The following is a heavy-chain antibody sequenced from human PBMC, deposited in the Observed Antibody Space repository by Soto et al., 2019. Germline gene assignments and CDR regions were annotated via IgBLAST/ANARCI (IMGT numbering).Heavy chain of an antibody. J-gene: IGHJ6*03. D-gene: IGHD4-17*01. CDR1: GFTFSDYY. Sequence: GGSLRLSCAASGFTFSDYYMSWIRQAPGKGLEWVSYISSSGSTIYYADSVKGRFTISRDNAKNSLYLQMNSLRAEDTAVYYCARERKVTTGHGYYYYMDVWGKGTTVTVSS. CDR3: ARERKVTTGHGYYYYMDV. CDR2: ISSSGSTI. V-gene: IGHV3-11*01.